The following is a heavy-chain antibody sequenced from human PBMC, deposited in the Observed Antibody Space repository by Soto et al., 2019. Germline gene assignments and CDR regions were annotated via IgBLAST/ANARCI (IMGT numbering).Heavy chain of an antibody. Sequence: GGALRLFCAASGFTLTTYTMNWVRQAPGMGLEWVSSINGRGNYKYYTDSVEGRFTISRDNAQNSLYLQMNSLRAEDTAVYYCAREDGVVGATSAFDYWGQGTLVTVYS. V-gene: IGHV3-21*01. J-gene: IGHJ4*02. CDR2: INGRGNYK. CDR3: AREDGVVGATSAFDY. D-gene: IGHD1-26*01. CDR1: GFTLTTYT.